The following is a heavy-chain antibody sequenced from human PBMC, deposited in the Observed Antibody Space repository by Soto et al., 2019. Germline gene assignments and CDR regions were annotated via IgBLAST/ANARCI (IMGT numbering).Heavy chain of an antibody. D-gene: IGHD3-9*01. CDR2: ILGTGDRV. CDR1: GFPFNSYG. CDR3: AKYFNTRIESTYDS. J-gene: IGHJ4*02. Sequence: PGGSLRLSCATSGFPFNSYGMAWVRQAPGKGLAWVSAILGTGDRVSYVDSVKGRFTISRDNSKNTLYLQMNSLRADDTAIYYCAKYFNTRIESTYDSWCQGTLVTVSS. V-gene: IGHV3-23*01.